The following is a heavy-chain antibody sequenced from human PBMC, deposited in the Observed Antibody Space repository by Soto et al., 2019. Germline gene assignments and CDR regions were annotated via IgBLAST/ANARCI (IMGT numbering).Heavy chain of an antibody. CDR3: AKLMYSFDSSGFSIDY. D-gene: IGHD3-22*01. V-gene: IGHV3-30*18. J-gene: IGHJ4*02. CDR2: ISYDGSNQ. Sequence: QAQLVESGGGVVQPGRSLRLSCAASGFTFSSYGMHWVRQAPGKGLDWVAAISYDGSNQYYADSVKGRFTISRDDSKNTLYLQVNSLRPEGTAVYYCAKLMYSFDSSGFSIDYWGQGTLVTVSS. CDR1: GFTFSSYG.